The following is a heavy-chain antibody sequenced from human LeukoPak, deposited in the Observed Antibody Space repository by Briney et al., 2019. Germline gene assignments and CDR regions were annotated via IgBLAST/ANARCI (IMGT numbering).Heavy chain of an antibody. CDR3: AKRSMQDN. J-gene: IGHJ4*02. Sequence: PGGSLRLPCAASGFTVSNYAMNWVRQAPGKGLQWVSGFSGSGDKTYYADSVKGRFTISRDNSKNTLYLQMNSLRAEDTAVYYCAKRSMQDNWGQGTLVTVSS. V-gene: IGHV3-23*01. CDR1: GFTVSNYA. CDR2: FSGSGDKT.